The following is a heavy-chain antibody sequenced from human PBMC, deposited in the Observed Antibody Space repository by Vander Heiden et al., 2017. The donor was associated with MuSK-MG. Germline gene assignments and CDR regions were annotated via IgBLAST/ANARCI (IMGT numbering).Heavy chain of an antibody. CDR2: ISSSSSDV. CDR3: ARVAGASGYYYYYYMDV. D-gene: IGHD1-26*01. CDR1: DFTFSSYS. Sequence: ELQLVASGGGLVKPGGALRLPCAASDFTFSSYSMNRVRQAPGKGLEWVSSISSSSSDVCYADSVKGRFTISRDNAKNSLYLQMNSLRAEDAAVYYCARVAGASGYYYYYYMDVWGKGTTGTVSS. J-gene: IGHJ6*03. V-gene: IGHV3-21*01.